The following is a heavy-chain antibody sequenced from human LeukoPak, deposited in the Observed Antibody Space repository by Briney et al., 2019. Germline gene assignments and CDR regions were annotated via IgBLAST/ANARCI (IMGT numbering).Heavy chain of an antibody. Sequence: ASVKVSCKASGYTFTSYGISWVRQAPGQGLEWMGWISAYNGNTNYAQKLQGRVTMTTDTSTSTAYMELRSLRSDDTAVYFCARDCGGDCYSRKAYYYYGMDVWGQGTTVTVSS. CDR1: GYTFTSYG. CDR3: ARDCGGDCYSRKAYYYYGMDV. CDR2: ISAYNGNT. J-gene: IGHJ6*02. D-gene: IGHD2-21*02. V-gene: IGHV1-18*01.